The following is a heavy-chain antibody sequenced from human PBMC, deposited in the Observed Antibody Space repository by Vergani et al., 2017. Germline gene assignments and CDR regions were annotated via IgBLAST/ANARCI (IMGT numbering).Heavy chain of an antibody. CDR2: IKQDGSEK. D-gene: IGHD1-1*01. CDR1: GFTFSSYW. Sequence: EVQLVESGGGLVQPGGSLRLSCAASGFTFSSYWMSWVRQAPGKGLEWVANIKQDGSEKYYVDSVKGRFTISRDNAKNSLYLQMNSLRAEDTAVYYCAREGPEGTTGTFDYWGQGTLVTVAS. J-gene: IGHJ4*02. V-gene: IGHV3-7*01. CDR3: AREGPEGTTGTFDY.